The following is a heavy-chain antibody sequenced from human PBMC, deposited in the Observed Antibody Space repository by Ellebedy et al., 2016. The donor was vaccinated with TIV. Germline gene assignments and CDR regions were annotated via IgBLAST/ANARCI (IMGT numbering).Heavy chain of an antibody. D-gene: IGHD2/OR15-2a*01. CDR1: GSPFSSYS. Sequence: PGGSLRLSCAASGSPFSSYSMNWDRQAPGRGLEWLSYISRDGGATYYADSVRGRFTISRDNVKNSMFLQMNSLRDDDTAVYSCARDQHFAFDVWGRGTLVTVSS. J-gene: IGHJ2*01. CDR2: ISRDGGAT. V-gene: IGHV3-48*02. CDR3: ARDQHFAFDV.